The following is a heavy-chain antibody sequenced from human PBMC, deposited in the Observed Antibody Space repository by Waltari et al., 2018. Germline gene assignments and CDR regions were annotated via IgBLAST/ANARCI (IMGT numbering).Heavy chain of an antibody. CDR1: GGTFSSYA. D-gene: IGHD6-13*01. CDR2: IYPGDSDT. Sequence: VQLVQSGAEVKKPGSSVKVSCKASGGTFSSYAINWVRQMPGKGLEWMGIIYPGDSDTRYSPSFQGQVTISADKSISTAYLQWSSLKASDTAMYYCAKMSEAAGQKSYYYYGMDVWGQGTTVTVSS. V-gene: IGHV5-51*01. J-gene: IGHJ6*02. CDR3: AKMSEAAGQKSYYYYGMDV.